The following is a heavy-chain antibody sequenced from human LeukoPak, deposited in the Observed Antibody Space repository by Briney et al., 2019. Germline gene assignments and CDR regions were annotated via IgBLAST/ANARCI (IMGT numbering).Heavy chain of an antibody. CDR1: GFTFSRYS. CDR3: ARDRIIYGDYGDAFDI. Sequence: GGALRLSCAAPGFTFSRYSMKWVRQAPGGGLEWVSSISSSSSYIYYADSLKGRFTISRDNAKNSLYLQMNSLRAEDTAVYFCARDRIIYGDYGDAFDIWGQGTMVTVSS. J-gene: IGHJ3*02. CDR2: ISSSSSYI. D-gene: IGHD4-17*01. V-gene: IGHV3-21*01.